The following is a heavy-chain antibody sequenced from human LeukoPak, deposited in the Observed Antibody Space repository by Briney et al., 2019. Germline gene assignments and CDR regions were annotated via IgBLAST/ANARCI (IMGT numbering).Heavy chain of an antibody. D-gene: IGHD2-15*01. V-gene: IGHV4-34*01. CDR3: ARGRVVVVAATRYFGY. J-gene: IGHJ4*02. CDR2: INHSGST. Sequence: SETLSLTCAVYGGSFSGYYWSWIRQPPGKGLEWIGEINHSGSTNYNPSLKSRVTISVDTSKNQFSLKLSSVTAADTAVYYCARGRVVVVAATRYFGYWGQGTLVTVSS. CDR1: GGSFSGYY.